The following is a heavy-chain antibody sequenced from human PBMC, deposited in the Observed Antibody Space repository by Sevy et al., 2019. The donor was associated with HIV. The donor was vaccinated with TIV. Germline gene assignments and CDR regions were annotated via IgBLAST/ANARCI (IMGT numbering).Heavy chain of an antibody. Sequence: GGSLRLSCAGSGFSFSYYSMNWVRQVPGKGLEWVSSISSSSSYIYYADSVKGRFTISRDNAKKSLYLQMNSLRAEDLAVAFFASEGSSGWLGYWGQGTLVTVSS. V-gene: IGHV3-21*01. D-gene: IGHD6-19*01. CDR1: GFSFSYYS. J-gene: IGHJ4*02. CDR2: ISSSSSYI. CDR3: ASEGSSGWLGY.